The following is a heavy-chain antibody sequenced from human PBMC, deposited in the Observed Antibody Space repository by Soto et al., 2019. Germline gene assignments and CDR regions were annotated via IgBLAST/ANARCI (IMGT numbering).Heavy chain of an antibody. CDR1: GFSLTTDGEG. D-gene: IGHD3-10*01. CDR3: AHSRNLITEDAQVGDFDS. V-gene: IGHV2-5*02. Sequence: QITLKESGPTLVKPTQTLTLSCSFSGFSLTTDGEGVGWVRQTPGEALEWLALIYWDDDERYSPSLKTRLTTTKDTSKNQVCLIMTNMAPMDTATYYCAHSRNLITEDAQVGDFDSWGQGTLVTVSS. CDR2: IYWDDDE. J-gene: IGHJ4*02.